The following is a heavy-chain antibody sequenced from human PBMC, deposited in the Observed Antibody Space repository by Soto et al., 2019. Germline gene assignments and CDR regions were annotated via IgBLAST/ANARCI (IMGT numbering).Heavy chain of an antibody. J-gene: IGHJ3*02. CDR3: VKSHARTQRGAFDI. CDR2: ISYEGSNK. V-gene: IGHV3-30*18. Sequence: QVQLVESGGGVVQPGRSLRLSCAASGITFSSYGMHWFRQAPGKGLEWVAVISYEGSNKYYADSVKGRFTISRDNSKNTEYLQMNSLGVEDTAVYYFVKSHARTQRGAFDIWGQGTMVTVSS. CDR1: GITFSSYG.